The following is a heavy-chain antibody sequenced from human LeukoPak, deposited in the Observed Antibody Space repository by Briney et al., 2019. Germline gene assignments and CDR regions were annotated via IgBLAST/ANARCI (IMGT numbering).Heavy chain of an antibody. D-gene: IGHD5-12*01. CDR2: IYSGGST. CDR3: ARDHPIVATMGAVRYMDV. V-gene: IGHV3-53*01. J-gene: IGHJ6*03. Sequence: GGSLRLSCAASGFTVSINYMSWVRQAPGKGLEGVSVIYSGGSTYYADSVKGRFTIYRDNSKNTLYLQMNSLRAADTAVYYCARDHPIVATMGAVRYMDVWGNGTTVTVS. CDR1: GFTVSINY.